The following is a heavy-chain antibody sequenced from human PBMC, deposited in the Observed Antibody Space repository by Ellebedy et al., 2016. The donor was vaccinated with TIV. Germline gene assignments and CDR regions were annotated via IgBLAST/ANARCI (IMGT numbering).Heavy chain of an antibody. D-gene: IGHD2-21*01. J-gene: IGHJ6*03. CDR3: VRFPRGAPFVDYLYYMDV. Sequence: PGGSLRLSCAASAFVYGGFCMTWVRQAPGKGLEWVSSIDSSGGDTHYAESVKERFTISRDNARNSLYLQMNSLRVEDTAVYYCVRFPRGAPFVDYLYYMDVWGKGTTVIVSS. V-gene: IGHV3-21*01. CDR2: IDSSGGDT. CDR1: AFVYGGFC.